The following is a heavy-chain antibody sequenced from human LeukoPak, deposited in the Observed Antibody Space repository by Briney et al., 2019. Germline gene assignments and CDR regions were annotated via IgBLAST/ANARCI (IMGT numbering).Heavy chain of an antibody. CDR2: ISGSGVTT. CDR1: GFTFSSYA. J-gene: IGHJ4*02. CDR3: TKSPFSGSYRFED. Sequence: GGSLRLSCAASGFTFSSYAMSWVRQAPGQGLEWVSVISGSGVTTYYADSVKGRFSISRANSKNTLWLQMSSLRAEDTAVYFCTKSPFSGSYRFEDWGQGTLVTVSS. D-gene: IGHD1-26*01. V-gene: IGHV3-23*01.